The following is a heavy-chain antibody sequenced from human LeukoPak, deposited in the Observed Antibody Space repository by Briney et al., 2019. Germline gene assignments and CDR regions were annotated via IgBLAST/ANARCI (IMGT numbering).Heavy chain of an antibody. Sequence: PGGSLRLSCAASGFTFSTYWMSGVRQAPWKGLEWVANIKKDGSEKYYVDSVKGRLTISRDNAKNSLYLQMNSLRAEDTAMYYCARDSAGNHYWGQGTLVTVSS. CDR2: IKKDGSEK. CDR1: GFTFSTYW. D-gene: IGHD6-13*01. V-gene: IGHV3-7*01. CDR3: ARDSAGNHY. J-gene: IGHJ4*02.